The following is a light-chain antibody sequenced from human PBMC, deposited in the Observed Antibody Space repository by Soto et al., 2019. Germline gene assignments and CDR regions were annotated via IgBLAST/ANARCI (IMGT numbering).Light chain of an antibody. CDR2: AAS. V-gene: IGKV1-39*01. Sequence: DIQMTQSPSSLSASVGDRVTITCRASQSIDIYLNWYQQNPGKAPKLLIYAASNLQSGVPSRFTGGGSGTDFTLTIRSLQREDFATYYCQQSYGTPYTFGQGIKLDIK. CDR1: QSIDIY. CDR3: QQSYGTPYT. J-gene: IGKJ2*01.